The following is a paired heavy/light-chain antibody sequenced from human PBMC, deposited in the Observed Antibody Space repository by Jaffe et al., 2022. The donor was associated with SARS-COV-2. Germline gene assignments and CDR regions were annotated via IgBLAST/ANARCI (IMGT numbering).Heavy chain of an antibody. Sequence: QVQLQESGPGLVKPSETLSLTCTVSGGSISGYYWTWIRQPAGKGLEWIGRIYSSGSTNYNPSLKSRVTMSADTSKNQFSLKLTSVTAADTAMYYCARGFGGISREFDPWGQGTLVTVSS. J-gene: IGHJ5*02. CDR1: GGSISGYY. V-gene: IGHV4-4*07. CDR2: IYSSGST. CDR3: ARGFGGISREFDP. D-gene: IGHD3-16*01.
Light chain of an antibody. Sequence: QSVLTQPPSVSGAPGQRVTISCTGSSSNIGAGYDVHWYQQLPGTAPQLLIFGNTNRPSGVPDRFSGSKSGTSASLAITGLQAEDETTYYCQSYDSSLSAVVFGGGTKLTVL. CDR2: GNT. J-gene: IGLJ2*01. CDR1: SSNIGAGYD. CDR3: QSYDSSLSAVV. V-gene: IGLV1-40*01.